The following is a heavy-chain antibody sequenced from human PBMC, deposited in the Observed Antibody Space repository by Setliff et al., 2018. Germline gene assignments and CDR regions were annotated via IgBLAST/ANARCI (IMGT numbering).Heavy chain of an antibody. CDR2: ISSSSSYI. CDR1: GFTFSTYS. CDR3: ARDSFGVVVTAIDY. J-gene: IGHJ4*02. D-gene: IGHD2-21*02. V-gene: IGHV3-21*01. Sequence: LRLSCAASGFTFSTYSMNWVRQAPGKGLEWVSSISSSSSYIYYADSVKGRFTISRDNAKNSLYLQMNSLRAEDTAVYYCARDSFGVVVTAIDYWGQRTLVTVSS.